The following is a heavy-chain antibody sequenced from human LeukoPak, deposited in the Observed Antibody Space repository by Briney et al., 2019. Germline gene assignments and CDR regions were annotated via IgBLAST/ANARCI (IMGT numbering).Heavy chain of an antibody. V-gene: IGHV4-34*01. CDR3: PRGSLYYDSSGRPDY. D-gene: IGHD3-22*01. J-gene: IGHJ4*02. CDR1: GGPFSGYY. Sequence: PSETLSLTCVVYGGPFSGYYWTWIRQPPGKGLEWIGEINHSGSTNYNPSLKSRVTISVDTSKNQTSLKLGSLTGADTAVDYCPRGSLYYDSSGRPDYWGQGILVTVSS. CDR2: INHSGST.